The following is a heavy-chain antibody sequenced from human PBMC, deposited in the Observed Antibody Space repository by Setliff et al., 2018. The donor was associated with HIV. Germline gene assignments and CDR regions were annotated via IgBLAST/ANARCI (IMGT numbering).Heavy chain of an antibody. Sequence: GGSLRLSCAASGFTFSYFGMHWVRQAPGKGLEWVAFIQYDGRKNNYADSVKGRFTISRDTSATTAYMEMSSLKSEDTAVYYCVNGGSVGQFDYWGQGTLVTVSS. D-gene: IGHD3-16*01. CDR3: VNGGSVGQFDY. CDR1: GFTFSYFG. J-gene: IGHJ4*02. V-gene: IGHV3-30*02. CDR2: IQYDGRKN.